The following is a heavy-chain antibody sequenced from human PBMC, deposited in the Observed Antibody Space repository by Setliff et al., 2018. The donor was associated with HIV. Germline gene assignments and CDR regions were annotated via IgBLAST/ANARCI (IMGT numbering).Heavy chain of an antibody. CDR2: IYYSGST. V-gene: IGHV4-59*01. CDR3: ARDRRRGLFGELSLGFDY. D-gene: IGHD3-10*01. Sequence: NPSETLSLTCTVSGGSISSYYWSWIRQPPGKGLEWIGYIYYSGSTNYNPSLKSRVTISVDTSKNQFSLKLSSVTAADTAVYYCARDRRRGLFGELSLGFDYWGQGTLVTVSS. CDR1: GGSISSYY. J-gene: IGHJ4*02.